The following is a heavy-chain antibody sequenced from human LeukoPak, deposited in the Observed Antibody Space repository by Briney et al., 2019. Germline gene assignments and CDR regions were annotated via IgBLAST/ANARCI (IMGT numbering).Heavy chain of an antibody. Sequence: GGSLRLSCAASGFTFSSYAMSWVRQAPGKGLEWVSAISGSGGSTYYADSVKGRFTISRDNSKNTLYLQMNSLRAEDTAVYYRAKEDSSSWYLVPSAVDYWGQGTLVTVSS. J-gene: IGHJ4*02. CDR1: GFTFSSYA. V-gene: IGHV3-23*01. D-gene: IGHD6-13*01. CDR3: AKEDSSSWYLVPSAVDY. CDR2: ISGSGGST.